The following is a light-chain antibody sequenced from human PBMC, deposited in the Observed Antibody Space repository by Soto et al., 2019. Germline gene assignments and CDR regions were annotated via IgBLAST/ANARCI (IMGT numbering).Light chain of an antibody. V-gene: IGLV1-51*01. CDR3: GSWDSSLSAYV. Sequence: QSVLTQPPSVSAAPGQKVTISCSGSSPTLGGNPVSWYQQLPGTAPKLLIYDDNQRPPGIPDRFSGSKSGTSATLGITGFQTGDEADYYCGSWDSSLSAYVFGTGTKVPGL. J-gene: IGLJ1*01. CDR1: SPTLGGNP. CDR2: DDN.